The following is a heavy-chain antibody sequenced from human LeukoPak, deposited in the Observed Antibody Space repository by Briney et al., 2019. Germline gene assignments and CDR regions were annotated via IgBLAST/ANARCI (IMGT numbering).Heavy chain of an antibody. V-gene: IGHV4-39*07. CDR3: ARDADISAAGKAPWFGY. Sequence: SETLSLTCTVSGGSISSSSYYWGWIRQPPGKGLEWIGSIYYSGSTYYNPSLKSRVTISVDTSKNQFSLKLSSVTPEDTAVYYCARDADISAAGKAPWFGYWGQGTLVTVSS. D-gene: IGHD6-13*01. CDR1: GGSISSSSYY. CDR2: IYYSGST. J-gene: IGHJ4*02.